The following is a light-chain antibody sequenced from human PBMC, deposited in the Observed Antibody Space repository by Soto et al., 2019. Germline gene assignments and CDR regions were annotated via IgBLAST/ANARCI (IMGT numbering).Light chain of an antibody. Sequence: EIVLTQSPGTLSLSPGERVTLSCRASQSVGTSWLAWYQQKPGQSPRLLIYSTSSRATGIPDRFSGSGSETDFALTISRLEPEDSAVYYCQQYASSQWTFGQGTKVDI. J-gene: IGKJ1*01. CDR1: QSVGTSW. CDR2: STS. CDR3: QQYASSQWT. V-gene: IGKV3-20*01.